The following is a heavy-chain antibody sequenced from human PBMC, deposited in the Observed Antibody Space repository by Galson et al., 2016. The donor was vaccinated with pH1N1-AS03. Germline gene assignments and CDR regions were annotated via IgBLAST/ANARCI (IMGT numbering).Heavy chain of an antibody. V-gene: IGHV1-3*01. D-gene: IGHD1-1*01. CDR1: GYTLTTYS. CDR2: INAGNGNA. Sequence: SVKVSCKASGYTLTTYSMHWVRQAPGQRPEWMGWINAGNGNAGYSRSFQGRGTITRDPSANIGDLEVISLIFEDTAVYYCTRDRQQRFDYWGQGTLVTVSS. J-gene: IGHJ4*02. CDR3: TRDRQQRFDY.